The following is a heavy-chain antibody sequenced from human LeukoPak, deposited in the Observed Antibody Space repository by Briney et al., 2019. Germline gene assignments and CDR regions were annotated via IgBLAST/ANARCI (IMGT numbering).Heavy chain of an antibody. V-gene: IGHV4-39*07. CDR2: IYYSGST. D-gene: IGHD1/OR15-1a*01. CDR1: GGSISSSSYY. Sequence: SETLSLTCTVSGGSISSSSYYWGWIRQPPGKGLEWIGSIYYSGSTYYNPSLKSRVTISVDTSKNRFSLKLSSVTAADTAVYYCARGTATSYYYYYYMDVWGKGTTVTVSS. J-gene: IGHJ6*03. CDR3: ARGTATSYYYYYYMDV.